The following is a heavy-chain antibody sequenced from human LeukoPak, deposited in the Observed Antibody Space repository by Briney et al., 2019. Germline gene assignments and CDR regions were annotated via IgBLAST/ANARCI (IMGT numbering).Heavy chain of an antibody. J-gene: IGHJ6*03. CDR3: ARAVIPGAITHYMDV. V-gene: IGHV1-69*13. CDR2: IIPIFGTA. CDR1: GGTFSNYA. D-gene: IGHD2-2*01. Sequence: ASVNVSCKASGGTFSNYAINWVRQAPGQGLEWMGGIIPIFGTANYAQKFQGRVTITADESTSTAYMELSSLRSEDTAVYYCARAVIPGAITHYMDVWGKGTTVTVSS.